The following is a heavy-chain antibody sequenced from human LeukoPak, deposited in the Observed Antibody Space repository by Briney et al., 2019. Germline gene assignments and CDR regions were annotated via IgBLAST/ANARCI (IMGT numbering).Heavy chain of an antibody. J-gene: IGHJ6*02. D-gene: IGHD3-16*01. V-gene: IGHV1-3*01. CDR2: INAGNGDT. CDR1: GYTFTNYI. Sequence: ASEKVSCKASGYTFTNYIIHWVRQAPGQRLEWMGWINAGNGDTEYSHKFQGRVTSTRDTSASTAYMDLSSLRFEDTAVYYCARVVTRLREGAYQYDLDVWGQGTTVTVSS. CDR3: ARVVTRLREGAYQYDLDV.